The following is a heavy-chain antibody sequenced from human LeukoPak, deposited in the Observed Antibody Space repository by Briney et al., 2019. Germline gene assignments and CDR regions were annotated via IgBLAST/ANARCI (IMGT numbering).Heavy chain of an antibody. Sequence: GGSLRLSCAASGFTVSSNYMSWVRQAPGKGLEWVSVIYSGGSTYYADSVKSRLTISRDNSKNTLYLQMNSLRAEDTAVYYCARDYLRISGWDYWGQGTLVTVSS. J-gene: IGHJ4*02. CDR1: GFTVSSNY. D-gene: IGHD6-19*01. CDR3: ARDYLRISGWDY. CDR2: IYSGGST. V-gene: IGHV3-66*01.